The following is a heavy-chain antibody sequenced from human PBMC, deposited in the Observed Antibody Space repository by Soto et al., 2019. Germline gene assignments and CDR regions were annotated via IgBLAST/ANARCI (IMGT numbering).Heavy chain of an antibody. J-gene: IGHJ6*02. D-gene: IGHD3-10*01. CDR2: IYYSGST. CDR1: GGSISSGGYY. V-gene: IGHV4-31*03. CDR3: ALVFGFGGMDV. Sequence: QVQLQESGPGLVKPSQTLSLTCTVSGGSISSGGYYWSWIRQHPGKGLEWIGYIYYSGSTYYNPYLKSRVTIAVDTSKNQCSLKLSSVTAADTAVYYCALVFGFGGMDVWGQGTTVTVSS.